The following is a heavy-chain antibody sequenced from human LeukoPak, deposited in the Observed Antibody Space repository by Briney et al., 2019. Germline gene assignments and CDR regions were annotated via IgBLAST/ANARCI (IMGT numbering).Heavy chain of an antibody. CDR2: ISSISSTI. CDR1: GFTFSSYS. CDR3: ARRLKKSWFDP. D-gene: IGHD2-8*01. V-gene: IGHV3-48*02. Sequence: GGSLRLSCAASGFTFSSYSISWVRQAPGKGLEWVSYISSISSTIYYADSLKGRFTISRDNAKNPLYLQMYSLRDKDTAVYYCARRLKKSWFDPWGQGTLVTVSS. J-gene: IGHJ5*02.